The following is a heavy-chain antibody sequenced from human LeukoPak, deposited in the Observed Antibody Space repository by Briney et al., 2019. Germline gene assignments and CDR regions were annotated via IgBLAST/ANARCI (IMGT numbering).Heavy chain of an antibody. V-gene: IGHV3-30*04. D-gene: IGHD3-10*01. CDR3: ARDSTWFGELLYDY. J-gene: IGHJ4*02. CDR1: GFTFSSYA. Sequence: GRSLRLSCAASGFTFSSYAMHWVRQAPGKGLEWVALISYDGSNQYYADSVKGRFTISRDNAKNSLYLQMNSLRAEDTAVYYCARDSTWFGELLYDYWGQGTLVTVSS. CDR2: ISYDGSNQ.